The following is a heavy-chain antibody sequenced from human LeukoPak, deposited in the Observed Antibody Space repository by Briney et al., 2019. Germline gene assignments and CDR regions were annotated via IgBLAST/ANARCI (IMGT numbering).Heavy chain of an antibody. CDR2: ISRDGSDK. J-gene: IGHJ4*02. CDR1: GFTFSNYA. CDR3: ARARCSSTSCPFDS. V-gene: IGHV3-30*04. D-gene: IGHD2-2*01. Sequence: GGSLRLSCAASGFTFSNYAIHWVRQAPGKGLEWVAVISRDGSDKYYADSVRGRFTTSRDNSKNTLYLQMNSLRAEDTAVYYCARARCSSTSCPFDSWGQGTLVTVSS.